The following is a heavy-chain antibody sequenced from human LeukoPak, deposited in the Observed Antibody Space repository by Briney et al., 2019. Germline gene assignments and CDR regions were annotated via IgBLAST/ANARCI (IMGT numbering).Heavy chain of an antibody. D-gene: IGHD2-15*01. J-gene: IGHJ4*02. CDR1: GFTFSIYA. V-gene: IGHV3-23*01. CDR3: AREFQDCSGGSCSSGAFGFDY. Sequence: GGSLRLSCAASGFTFSIYAMSWVRQAPGKGLEWVSGISGSGVSTYYADSVKGRFTISRDNSKNTLYLQMNSLRAEDTAVYYCAREFQDCSGGSCSSGAFGFDYWGQGTLVTVSS. CDR2: ISGSGVST.